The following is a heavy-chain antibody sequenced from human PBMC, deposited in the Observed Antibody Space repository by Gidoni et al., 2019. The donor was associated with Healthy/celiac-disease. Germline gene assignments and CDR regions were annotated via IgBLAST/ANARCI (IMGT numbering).Heavy chain of an antibody. Sequence: QVQLVESGGGVVQPGRSLRLSCAASGFTFSSYGMHWVRQAPGKGLEWVAVISYDGSNKYYADSVKGRFTISRDNSKNTLYLQMNSLRAEDTAVYYCAKDLTYYDFWSGADYWGQGTLVTVSS. V-gene: IGHV3-30*18. CDR1: GFTFSSYG. CDR3: AKDLTYYDFWSGADY. D-gene: IGHD3-3*01. J-gene: IGHJ4*02. CDR2: ISYDGSNK.